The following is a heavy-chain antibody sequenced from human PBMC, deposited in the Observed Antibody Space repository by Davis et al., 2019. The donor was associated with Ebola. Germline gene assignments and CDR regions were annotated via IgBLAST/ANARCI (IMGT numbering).Heavy chain of an antibody. D-gene: IGHD1-7*01. V-gene: IGHV4-34*01. CDR2: IYYSGST. J-gene: IGHJ4*02. CDR3: ARHDWNYDFDY. Sequence: SETLSLTCAVYGGSFSGYYWSWIRQHPGKGLEWIGSIYYSGSTYYNPSLKSRVTISVDTSKNQFSLKLSSVTAADTAVYYCARHDWNYDFDYWGQGTLVTVSS. CDR1: GGSFSGYY.